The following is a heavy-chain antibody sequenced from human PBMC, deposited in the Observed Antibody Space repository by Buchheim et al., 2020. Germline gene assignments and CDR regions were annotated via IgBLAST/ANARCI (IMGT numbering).Heavy chain of an antibody. CDR1: GFTFSSYA. V-gene: IGHV3-30*04. J-gene: IGHJ6*02. CDR3: ARTPDPLLGYYGMDV. Sequence: QVQLVESGGGVVQPGRSLRLSCAASGFTFSSYAMHWVRQAPGKGLEWVAVISYDGSNKYYADSVKGRFTISRDNSKNTLYLQMNSLRAEDTAVYYCARTPDPLLGYYGMDVWGQGTT. CDR2: ISYDGSNK.